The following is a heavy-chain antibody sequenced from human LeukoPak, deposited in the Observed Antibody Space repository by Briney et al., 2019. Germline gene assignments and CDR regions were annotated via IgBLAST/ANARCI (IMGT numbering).Heavy chain of an antibody. CDR3: ARIPAGIATRKGKLYYYYYYMDV. D-gene: IGHD6-13*01. CDR2: IKQDGSEK. Sequence: GGSLRLSCAASGFTFSSYWMSWGRQAPGKGLEWVANIKQDGSEKYYVDSMKGRFTISRDNAKNSLYLQMNSLRAEDTAVYYCARIPAGIATRKGKLYYYYYYMDVWGKGTTVTVSS. V-gene: IGHV3-7*01. CDR1: GFTFSSYW. J-gene: IGHJ6*03.